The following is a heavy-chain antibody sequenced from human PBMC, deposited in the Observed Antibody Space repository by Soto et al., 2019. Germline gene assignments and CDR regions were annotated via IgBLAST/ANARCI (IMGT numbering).Heavy chain of an antibody. CDR3: ARGLRGISFYGMDV. Sequence: QVQLVESGGGVVQPGRSLRLSCVASGFTFSLYGMHWVRQAPGKGLEWVAVIWYDGSNKFYADSVKGRFTISRDNSKNMLYLQMNSLRDEDTAVYYCARGLRGISFYGMDVWGQGTTVIVSS. CDR2: IWYDGSNK. D-gene: IGHD3-16*01. V-gene: IGHV3-33*01. J-gene: IGHJ6*02. CDR1: GFTFSLYG.